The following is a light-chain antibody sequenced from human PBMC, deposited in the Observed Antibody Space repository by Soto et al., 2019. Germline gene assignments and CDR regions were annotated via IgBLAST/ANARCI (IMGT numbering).Light chain of an antibody. V-gene: IGKV1-5*03. CDR3: QQYDRASWT. CDR1: QSISSW. J-gene: IGKJ1*01. Sequence: DIQMNQSPSTLSASVGDRVIITCRASQSISSWLAWYQQKPGKAPNLLIYRASTLKSGIPSRFSGSGSGTEFTLTISSLQPDDFATYYCQQYDRASWTFGPGTKVEIK. CDR2: RAS.